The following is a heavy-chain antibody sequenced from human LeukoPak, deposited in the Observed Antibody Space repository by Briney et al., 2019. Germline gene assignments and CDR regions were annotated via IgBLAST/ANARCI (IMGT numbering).Heavy chain of an antibody. V-gene: IGHV4-34*01. CDR3: ARQSIAARRAFDI. CDR2: IDHSGST. CDR1: GGSFSGYY. Sequence: SETLSLTCAVYGGSFSGYYWSWIRQPPGKGLEWIGEIDHSGSTNYNPSLKSRVTISVDTSNQFSLMLTPVTAADTAVYYCARQSIAARRAFDIWGQGTMVTVSS. J-gene: IGHJ3*02. D-gene: IGHD6-6*01.